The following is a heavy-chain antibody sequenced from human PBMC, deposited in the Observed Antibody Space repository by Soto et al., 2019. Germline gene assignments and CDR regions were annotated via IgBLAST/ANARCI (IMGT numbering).Heavy chain of an antibody. J-gene: IGHJ5*02. Sequence: QVQLQESGPGLVKPSETLSLTCTVSGGSISSYYWSWIRQPPGKGLEWIGYIYYSGSTNYNPSLTSRVPLSVDTSKNHFSLRLSPVTAADTAVYYCARGQHYYGSGSYYGGWFDPWGQGTLVTVSS. CDR3: ARGQHYYGSGSYYGGWFDP. CDR1: GGSISSYY. D-gene: IGHD3-10*01. V-gene: IGHV4-59*01. CDR2: IYYSGST.